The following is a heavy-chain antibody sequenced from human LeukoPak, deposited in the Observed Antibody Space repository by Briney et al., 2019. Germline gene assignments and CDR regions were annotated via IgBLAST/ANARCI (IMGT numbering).Heavy chain of an antibody. D-gene: IGHD2-15*01. J-gene: IGHJ5*02. CDR2: IHYSGST. CDR3: ARAYCSGGSCYGLNWFDP. V-gene: IGHV4-59*01. CDR1: GGSISSYY. Sequence: PSETLSLTCTVSGGSISSYYWSWIRQPPGKGLEWIGYIHYSGSTNYNPSLKSRVTISVDTSKNQFSLKLSSVTAADTAVYYCARAYCSGGSCYGLNWFDPWGQGTLVTVSS.